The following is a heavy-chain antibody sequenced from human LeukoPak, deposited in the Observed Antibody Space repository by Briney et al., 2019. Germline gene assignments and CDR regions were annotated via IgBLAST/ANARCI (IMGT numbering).Heavy chain of an antibody. CDR2: INSDGSST. CDR3: ARAGILTGYGAFDI. V-gene: IGHV3-74*01. Sequence: GRSLRLSCAASGFTFSNYGMHWVRQAPGKGLVWVSRINSDGSSTSYADSVKGRFTISRDNAKNTLYLQMNSLRAEDTAVYYCARAGILTGYGAFDIWGQGTMVTVSS. J-gene: IGHJ3*02. CDR1: GFTFSNYG. D-gene: IGHD3-9*01.